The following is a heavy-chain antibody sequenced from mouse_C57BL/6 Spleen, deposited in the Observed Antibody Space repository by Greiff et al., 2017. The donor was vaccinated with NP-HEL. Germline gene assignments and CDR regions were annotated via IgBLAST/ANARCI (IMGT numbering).Heavy chain of an antibody. V-gene: IGHV1-55*01. D-gene: IGHD2-5*01. Sequence: QVQLKQPGAELVKPGASVKMSCKASGYTFTSYWITWVKQRPGQGLEWIGDIYPGSGSTNYNEKFKSKATLTVDTSSSTAYMQLSSLTSEDSAVYYCARWGPYYSNYDYWGQGTTLTVSS. CDR2: IYPGSGST. CDR3: ARWGPYYSNYDY. J-gene: IGHJ2*01. CDR1: GYTFTSYW.